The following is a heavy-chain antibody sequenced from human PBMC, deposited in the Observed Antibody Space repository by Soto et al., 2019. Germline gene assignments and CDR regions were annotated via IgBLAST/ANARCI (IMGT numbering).Heavy chain of an antibody. CDR2: VIPLFDTA. CDR1: GGIFTNNA. Sequence: QVQVVQSGAEVKKRGSSVKVSCKVSGGIFTNNAISWVRQAPGQGGEWLGGVIPLFDTAYYAQIFRGRLRISADGATTTAYMELSGLTSADTDVYFCATGGHNDGYNFYHSMDVWRQGNTVTVS. V-gene: IGHV1-69*01. CDR3: ATGGHNDGYNFYHSMDV. D-gene: IGHD5-18*01. J-gene: IGHJ6*02.